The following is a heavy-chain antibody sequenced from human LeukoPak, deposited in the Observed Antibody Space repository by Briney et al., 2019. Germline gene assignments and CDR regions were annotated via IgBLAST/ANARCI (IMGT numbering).Heavy chain of an antibody. D-gene: IGHD1-26*01. V-gene: IGHV4-61*01. CDR3: ARSRAFNSGAFDP. CDR2: IYNGVNT. J-gene: IGHJ5*02. CDR1: GASVSSASY. Sequence: SETLSPTCTVSGASVSSASYWTWIRQPPGKGVEWIAHIYNGVNTNYNPSLKSRVTISVDTSKNQFSLRLNSVTAADTAVYYCARSRAFNSGAFDPWGQGSLVTVSS.